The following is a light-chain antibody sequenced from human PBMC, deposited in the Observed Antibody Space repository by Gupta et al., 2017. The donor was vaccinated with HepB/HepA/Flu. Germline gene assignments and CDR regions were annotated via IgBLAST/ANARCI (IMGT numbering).Light chain of an antibody. J-gene: IGLJ2*01. V-gene: IGLV2-11*01. CDR1: SSTIGDYNY. CDR3: CSYSGGNWDVL. CDR2: GVS. Sequence: QSALTQPRSVSGSPGQSVTIPCTGTSSTIGDYNYVSWYQQHPGKAPKLMIFGVSKRPSGVPDRFSGSKSGNTATLTISGLQPGDEADYYCCSYSGGNWDVLFGGGTKLTVL.